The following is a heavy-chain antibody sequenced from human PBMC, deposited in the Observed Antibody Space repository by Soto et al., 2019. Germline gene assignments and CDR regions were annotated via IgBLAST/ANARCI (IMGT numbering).Heavy chain of an antibody. J-gene: IGHJ4*02. Sequence: EVQLLESGGGLVQPGGSLRLSCAGSRFTFSSYAMGGVRQAPGNGLEWVSSIDLSSAYIYYADSVECWFTISRDNSKNTVYLQVNSLRAEETAVYCCQKIGFRSENFDYWGQGTLVTVSS. D-gene: IGHD3-10*01. CDR3: QKIGFRSENFDY. CDR2: IDLSSAYI. CDR1: RFTFSSYA. V-gene: IGHV3-23*01.